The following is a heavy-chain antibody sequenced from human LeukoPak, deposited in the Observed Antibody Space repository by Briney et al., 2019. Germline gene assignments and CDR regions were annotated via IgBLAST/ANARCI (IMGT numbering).Heavy chain of an antibody. Sequence: GGSLRLSCEGSAFIFSGHWMNWVRQTPGKGLEWVASIKEDGSVRQYVDSVKGRFSISRDNTKGSLFLQLNSLRAEDTAVYYCARARGITHDSSGYLGYWGQGALVTVSS. CDR2: IKEDGSVR. CDR3: ARARGITHDSSGYLGY. J-gene: IGHJ4*02. CDR1: AFIFSGHW. D-gene: IGHD3-22*01. V-gene: IGHV3-7*03.